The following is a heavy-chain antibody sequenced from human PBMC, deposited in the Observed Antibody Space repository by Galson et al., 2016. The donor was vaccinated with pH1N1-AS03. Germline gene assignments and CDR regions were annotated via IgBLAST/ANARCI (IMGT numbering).Heavy chain of an antibody. D-gene: IGHD3-10*01. J-gene: IGHJ4*02. CDR2: MNQGESER. CDR3: ARGRGYGQYYFDY. Sequence: SLRLSCAASGFTFSTYWMSWVRQAPGKGLEWVASMNQGESERYYVDSGKGRFTISRDNAKNSLYLQMNSLRVEDTDVYFCARGRGYGQYYFDYWGQGTLVTVSS. CDR1: GFTFSTYW. V-gene: IGHV3-7*01.